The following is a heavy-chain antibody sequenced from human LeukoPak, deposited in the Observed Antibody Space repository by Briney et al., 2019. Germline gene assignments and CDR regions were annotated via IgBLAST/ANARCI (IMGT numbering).Heavy chain of an antibody. D-gene: IGHD6-19*01. CDR3: ARDRSSGFSDAFDI. V-gene: IGHV3-30*04. CDR2: ISYDGSNK. Sequence: SGRSLRLSCAASGFTFSSYAMHWVRQAPGKGLEWVAVISYDGSNKYYADSVKGRFTISRDNSKNTLYLQMNSLRAEDTAVYFCARDRSSGFSDAFDIWGQGTMVTVSS. J-gene: IGHJ3*02. CDR1: GFTFSSYA.